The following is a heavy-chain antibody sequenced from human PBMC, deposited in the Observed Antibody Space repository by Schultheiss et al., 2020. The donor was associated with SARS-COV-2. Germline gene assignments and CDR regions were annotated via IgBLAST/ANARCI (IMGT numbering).Heavy chain of an antibody. CDR1: DDSIRSYY. Sequence: GSLRLSCTVSDDSIRSYYWSWIRQSPGKGLEWIGNMYYSGSTTYNPSLQSRVTLSIDTSKNQFSLKLSSVTAADTAVYYCAGSGYRYGARWWGQGTLVTVSS. CDR3: AGSGYRYGARW. CDR2: MYYSGST. J-gene: IGHJ4*02. V-gene: IGHV4-59*01. D-gene: IGHD5-18*01.